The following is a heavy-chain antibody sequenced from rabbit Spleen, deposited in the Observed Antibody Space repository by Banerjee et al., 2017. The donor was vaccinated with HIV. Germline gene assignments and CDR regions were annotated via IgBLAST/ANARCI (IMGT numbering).Heavy chain of an antibody. CDR3: ARDASSSAYYTFDL. D-gene: IGHD1-1*01. CDR1: GIDFTNYYY. J-gene: IGHJ4*01. Sequence: QQQLEESGGGLVKPGGALTLTCKASGIDFTNYYYICWVRQAPGKGLEWISCIAGSSSGFTYSATWAKGRFTCSKTSSTTVTLQMTSLTVADTATYFCARDASSSAYYTFDLWGPGTLVTVS. CDR2: IAGSSSGFT. V-gene: IGHV1S45*01.